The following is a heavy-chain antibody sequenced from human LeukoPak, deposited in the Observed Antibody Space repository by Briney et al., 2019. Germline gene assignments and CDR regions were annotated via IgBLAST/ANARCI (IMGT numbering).Heavy chain of an antibody. CDR3: ARLGYYDSSGSLDAFDI. CDR1: GYTFTSYD. J-gene: IGHJ3*02. V-gene: IGHV1-69*13. Sequence: GASVKVSCKASGYTFTSYDINWVRQATEQGLEWMGWIIPIFGTADYAQKFQGRVTITADESTSTAYMELSSLRSEDTAVYYCARLGYYDSSGSLDAFDIWGQGTMVTVSS. CDR2: IIPIFGTA. D-gene: IGHD3-22*01.